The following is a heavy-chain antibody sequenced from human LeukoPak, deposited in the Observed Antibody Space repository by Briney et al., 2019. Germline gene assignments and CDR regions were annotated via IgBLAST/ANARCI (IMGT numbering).Heavy chain of an antibody. J-gene: IGHJ3*02. Sequence: ASEKVSCKASGYTFTSYGISWVRQAPGQGLEWVGWISAYNGNTNYAQKLQGRVTMTTDTSTSTAYMELRSLRSDDTAVYYCAGPGDSSGYPPDAFDIWGQGTMVTVSS. CDR2: ISAYNGNT. V-gene: IGHV1-18*01. D-gene: IGHD3-22*01. CDR3: AGPGDSSGYPPDAFDI. CDR1: GYTFTSYG.